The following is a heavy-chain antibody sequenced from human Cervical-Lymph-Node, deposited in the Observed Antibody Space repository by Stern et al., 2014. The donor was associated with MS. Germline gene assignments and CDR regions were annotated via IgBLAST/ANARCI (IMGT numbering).Heavy chain of an antibody. D-gene: IGHD1-7*01. V-gene: IGHV3-9*01. CDR2: ISWNSGSI. Sequence: MQLVQSGGGLVQPGRSLRLSCAASGFTFDDYAMHWVRQAPGKGLEWVSGISWNSGSIGYADSVKGRFTISRDNAKNSLYLQMNSLRAEDTALYYCAKTENINWNYAAAFDYWGQGTLVTVSS. J-gene: IGHJ4*02. CDR3: AKTENINWNYAAAFDY. CDR1: GFTFDDYA.